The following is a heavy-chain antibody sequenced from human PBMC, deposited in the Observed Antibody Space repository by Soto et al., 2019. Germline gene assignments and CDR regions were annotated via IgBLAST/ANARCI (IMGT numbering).Heavy chain of an antibody. CDR3: ARGPYDSSGYYYHFDY. D-gene: IGHD3-22*01. CDR2: IIPIFGTA. J-gene: IGHJ4*02. V-gene: IGHV1-69*13. Sequence: SVKVSCKASGGTFSSYAISWVRQAPGQGLEWMGGIIPIFGTANYAQKFQGRVTITADESTSTAYMELSSLRSEDTAVYYCARGPYDSSGYYYHFDYWGQGTLVTVSS. CDR1: GGTFSSYA.